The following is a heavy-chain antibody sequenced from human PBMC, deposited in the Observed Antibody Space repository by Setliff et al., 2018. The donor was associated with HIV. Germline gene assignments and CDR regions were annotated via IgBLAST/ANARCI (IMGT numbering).Heavy chain of an antibody. D-gene: IGHD1-26*01. CDR2: MDPSSAAT. J-gene: IGHJ4*02. CDR3: ARGVGAAGDY. V-gene: IGHV1-8*01. Sequence: ASVKVSCKASGYTFTSKHINWVRQATGQGLEWLGWMDPSSAATGYAQKFQGRVTLTRDTSRNTAYMELSSLTSDDTAVYYCARGVGAAGDYWGQGTQVTVSS. CDR1: GYTFTSKH.